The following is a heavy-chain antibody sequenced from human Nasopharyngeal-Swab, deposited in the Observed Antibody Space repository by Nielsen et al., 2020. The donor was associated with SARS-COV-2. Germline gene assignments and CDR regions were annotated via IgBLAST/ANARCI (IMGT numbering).Heavy chain of an antibody. V-gene: IGHV3-7*01. CDR3: ARVDSITPPGYYHYGMDV. CDR2: IKEDGSEK. J-gene: IGHJ6*02. D-gene: IGHD2-2*03. Sequence: LRLSCAASGFTFSRDSMSWVRQAAGKVLEWVANIKEDGSEKYYVDSVKGRFTISRDNANTPLYLQIHSLRAEDTAVYYCARVDSITPPGYYHYGMDVWGQGTTVTVSS. CDR1: GFTFSRDS.